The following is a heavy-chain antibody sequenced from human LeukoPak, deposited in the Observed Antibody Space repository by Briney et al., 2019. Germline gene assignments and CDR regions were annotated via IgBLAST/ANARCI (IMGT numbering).Heavy chain of an antibody. J-gene: IGHJ6*03. CDR1: ADSFNYYA. Sequence: SVKGSCKASADSFNYYAFNWVRQAPGQGPEWMGGSIPLFGTVKAAQKFQGRFTITTDESTSTAYMELSSLTSEDTAVYYCARGGRPLGYFYMDVWGKGTTVTVS. CDR2: SIPLFGTV. V-gene: IGHV1-69*05. CDR3: ARGGRPLGYFYMDV.